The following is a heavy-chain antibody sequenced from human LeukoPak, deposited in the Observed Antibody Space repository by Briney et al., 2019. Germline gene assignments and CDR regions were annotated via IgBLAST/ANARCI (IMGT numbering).Heavy chain of an antibody. Sequence: ASVKVSCKASGYTFTGYYMHWVRQAPGQGLEWMGWINPNSGGTNYAQRFQGRVTMTRDTSISTAYMELSSLRSDDTAVYYCARSGRLETYYYDSSGYFYVDYWGQGTLVTVSS. J-gene: IGHJ4*02. CDR3: ARSGRLETYYYDSSGYFYVDY. V-gene: IGHV1-2*02. CDR1: GYTFTGYY. D-gene: IGHD3-22*01. CDR2: INPNSGGT.